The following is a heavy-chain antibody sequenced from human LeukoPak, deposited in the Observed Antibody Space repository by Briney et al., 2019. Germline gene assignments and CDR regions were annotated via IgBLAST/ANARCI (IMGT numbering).Heavy chain of an antibody. CDR2: IIPILGIA. CDR3: ARVWGCSSTSCYHYYYGMDV. J-gene: IGHJ6*02. V-gene: IGHV1-69*04. Sequence: SVKVSCKASGGTFSSYAISWVRQVPGQGLEWMGRIIPILGIANYAQKFQGRVTITADKSTSTAYMELSSLRSEDTAVYYCARVWGCSSTSCYHYYYGMDVWGQGTTVTVSS. CDR1: GGTFSSYA. D-gene: IGHD2-2*01.